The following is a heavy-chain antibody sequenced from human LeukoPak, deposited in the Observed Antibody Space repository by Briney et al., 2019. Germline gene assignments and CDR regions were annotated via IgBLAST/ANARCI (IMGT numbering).Heavy chain of an antibody. CDR3: VKNDGWFHLAQ. Sequence: ASVKVSCKASGYTFTSNYIHWVRQAPGQGLEWMGMIYPRDGSTSYAQKFQGRVTITADESTSTAYMELSSLRSEDTAVYYCVKNDGWFHLAQWGQGTLVTVSS. V-gene: IGHV1-46*03. CDR2: IYPRDGST. CDR1: GYTFTSNY. J-gene: IGHJ4*02. D-gene: IGHD6-19*01.